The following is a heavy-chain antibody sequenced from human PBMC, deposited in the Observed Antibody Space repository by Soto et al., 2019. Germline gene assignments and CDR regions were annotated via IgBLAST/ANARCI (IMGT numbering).Heavy chain of an antibody. J-gene: IGHJ4*02. CDR3: ARFSGHPSLSRSGYYTTSKRDFDY. CDR1: GGSISSGGYY. D-gene: IGHD3-3*01. CDR2: IYYSGST. V-gene: IGHV4-31*03. Sequence: QVQLQESGPGLVKPSQTLSLTCTVSGGSISSGGYYWSWIRQHPGKGLEWIGYIYYSGSTYYNPSLKSRVTISVDTSKNQFSLKLSSVTAADTAVYYCARFSGHPSLSRSGYYTTSKRDFDYWGQGTLVTVSS.